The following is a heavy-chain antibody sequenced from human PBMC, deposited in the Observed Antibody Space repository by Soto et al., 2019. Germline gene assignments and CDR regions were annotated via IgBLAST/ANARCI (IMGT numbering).Heavy chain of an antibody. Sequence: PGGALRLSCAASGLTFITYDMHWVRQAPGKGLEGGAVISYDGSNKYYADSVKGRFTISRDNSKNTLYLQMNSLRDEDTAVFYCAKVRRITGTANYWYFDLWGRGALVTVSS. D-gene: IGHD1-7*01. CDR1: GLTFITYD. CDR3: AKVRRITGTANYWYFDL. V-gene: IGHV3-30*18. CDR2: ISYDGSNK. J-gene: IGHJ2*01.